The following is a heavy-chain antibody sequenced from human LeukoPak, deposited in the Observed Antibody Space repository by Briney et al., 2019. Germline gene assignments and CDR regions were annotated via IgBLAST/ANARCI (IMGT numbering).Heavy chain of an antibody. V-gene: IGHV3-30*02. CDR1: GFTFSSYG. Sequence: GGSLRLSCAASGFTFSSYGMHWVRQAPGKGLGWVAFIRYDGSNKYYADSVKGRFTISRDNSKNSLYLQVNSLRAEDTAVYYCAKAGSIRFDYWGQGSLVTVSS. D-gene: IGHD1-26*01. CDR3: AKAGSIRFDY. J-gene: IGHJ4*02. CDR2: IRYDGSNK.